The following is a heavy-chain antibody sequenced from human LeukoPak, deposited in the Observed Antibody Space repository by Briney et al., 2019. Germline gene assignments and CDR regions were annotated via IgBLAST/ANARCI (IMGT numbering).Heavy chain of an antibody. CDR1: GFTFDDYG. J-gene: IGHJ4*02. V-gene: IGHV3-66*01. CDR3: ASLTTYFTHFDY. Sequence: GGSLRLSCAASGFTFDDYGMSWVRQAPGKGLEWVSVIYSGGSTYYADSVKGRFTISRDNSKNTLYLQMNSLRAEDTAVYYCASLTTYFTHFDYWGQGTLVTVSS. CDR2: IYSGGST. D-gene: IGHD1-1*01.